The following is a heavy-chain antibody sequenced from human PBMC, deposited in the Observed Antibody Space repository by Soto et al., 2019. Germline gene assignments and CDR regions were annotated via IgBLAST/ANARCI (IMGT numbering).Heavy chain of an antibody. V-gene: IGHV3-30*03. CDR3: ARVGGINWFDP. D-gene: IGHD3-16*01. CDR2: ISFDGRNT. Sequence: GGSLRLSCAASGFTFNNYGMHWVRQAPGKGLEWMVVISFDGRNTYYADSVKGRFTISRDNSKDTLYLQMTSLRAEDTAVYYCARVGGINWFDPWGQGTLVTVSS. J-gene: IGHJ5*02. CDR1: GFTFNNYG.